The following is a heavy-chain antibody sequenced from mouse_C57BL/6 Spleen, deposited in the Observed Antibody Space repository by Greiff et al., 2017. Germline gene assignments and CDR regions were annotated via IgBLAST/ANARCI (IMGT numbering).Heavy chain of an antibody. CDR2: LYPGDGDT. V-gene: IGHV1-80*01. D-gene: IGHD2-3*01. CDR1: GYAFSSYW. J-gene: IGHJ2*01. Sequence: QVQLQQSGAELVKPGASVKISCKASGYAFSSYWMNWVKKRPGKGLEWIGQLYPGDGDTNYNGKLQGRATLTADKSSSTAYMQLSSLTCEDSAVYFCARLDGYFVYGGQGTTLTGSS. CDR3: ARLDGYFVY.